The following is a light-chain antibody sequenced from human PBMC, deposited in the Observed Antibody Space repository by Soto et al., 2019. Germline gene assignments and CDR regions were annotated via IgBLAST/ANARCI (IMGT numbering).Light chain of an antibody. Sequence: EIVLTQSPGTLSLSPVERATLSCRASQSVSSSYLAWYQQKPGQAPRLLIYGASSRATSIPDRFSGSGSGTDFTLTISRLEPEDVAVYYCQQYGSSFGPGTKVDIK. CDR3: QQYGSS. CDR2: GAS. V-gene: IGKV3-20*01. CDR1: QSVSSSY. J-gene: IGKJ3*01.